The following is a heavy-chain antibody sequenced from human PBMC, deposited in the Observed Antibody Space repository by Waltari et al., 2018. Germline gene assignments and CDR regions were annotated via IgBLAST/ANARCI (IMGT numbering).Heavy chain of an antibody. CDR3: ARAYYDFWSGYRNYYYYMDV. D-gene: IGHD3-3*01. J-gene: IGHJ6*03. CDR2: INSDGSST. V-gene: IGHV3-74*01. Sequence: EVQLVESGGGLVQPGGSLRLSCAASGVTFSSYWMHWVRQAPGKGLVWVSRINSDGSSTSYADSVKGRFTISRDNAKNTLYLQMNSLRAEDTAVYYCARAYYDFWSGYRNYYYYMDVWGKGTTVTVSS. CDR1: GVTFSSYW.